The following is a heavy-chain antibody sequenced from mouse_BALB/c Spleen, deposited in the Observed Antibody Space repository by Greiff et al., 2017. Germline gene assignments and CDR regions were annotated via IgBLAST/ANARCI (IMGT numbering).Heavy chain of an antibody. V-gene: IGHV5-6-4*01. CDR2: ISSGGSYT. CDR3: TRDDGNWFAY. D-gene: IGHD2-1*01. J-gene: IGHJ3*01. Sequence: EVMLVESGGGLVKPGGSLKLSCAASGFTFSSYTMSWVRQTPEKRLEWVATISSGGSYTYYPDSVKGQFTISRDNAKNTLYLQMSSLKSEDTAMYYCTRDDGNWFAYWGQGTLVTVSA. CDR1: GFTFSSYT.